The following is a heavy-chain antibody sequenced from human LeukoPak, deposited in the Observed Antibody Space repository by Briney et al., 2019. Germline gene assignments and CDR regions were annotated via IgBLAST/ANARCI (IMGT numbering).Heavy chain of an antibody. CDR3: AKKSSGWYGWFDP. V-gene: IGHV4-39*01. Sequence: PSETLSLTCTVSGGPISSSSYYWAWIRQPPGKGLEWIGSIYYSGSTYYNPSLKSRVTISVDTSKNQFSLKLSSVTAADTAVYYCAKKSSGWYGWFDPWGQGTLVTVSS. CDR1: GGPISSSSYY. CDR2: IYYSGST. D-gene: IGHD6-19*01. J-gene: IGHJ5*02.